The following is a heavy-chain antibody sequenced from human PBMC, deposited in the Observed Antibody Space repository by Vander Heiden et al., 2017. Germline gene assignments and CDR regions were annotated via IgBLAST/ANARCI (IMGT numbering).Heavy chain of an antibody. V-gene: IGHV3-23*01. J-gene: IGHJ4*02. CDR2: SSGSGGST. CDR1: GFTFSSYA. D-gene: IGHD3-3*01. Sequence: EVQLLESGGGLVQPGGSLRLSCAASGFTFSSYAMSWVRQAPGKGLEWVSASSGSGGSTYYADSVKGRFTISRDNSKNTLYLQMNSLRAEDTAVYYCAKDGYDFWSGYYILYFDYWGQGTLVTVSS. CDR3: AKDGYDFWSGYYILYFDY.